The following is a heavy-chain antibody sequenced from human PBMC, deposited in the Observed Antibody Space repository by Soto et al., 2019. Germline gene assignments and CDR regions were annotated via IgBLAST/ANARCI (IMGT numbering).Heavy chain of an antibody. V-gene: IGHV4-59*01. CDR1: GGSISSYY. CDR2: IYYSGST. J-gene: IGHJ3*02. CDR3: ARSLGYCSSTSCSAFDI. Sequence: SETLSLTCTVSGGSISSYYWSWIRQPPGKGLEWIGYIYYSGSTNYNPSLKSRVTISVDTSKNQFSLKLSSVTAADTAVYYCARSLGYCSSTSCSAFDIWGQGTMVTVSS. D-gene: IGHD2-2*01.